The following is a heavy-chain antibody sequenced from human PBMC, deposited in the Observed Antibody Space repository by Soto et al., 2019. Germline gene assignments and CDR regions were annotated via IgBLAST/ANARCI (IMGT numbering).Heavy chain of an antibody. V-gene: IGHV4-39*01. J-gene: IGHJ4*02. CDR1: GGSISSSSYY. Sequence: SETLSLTCTVSGGSISSSSYYWGWIRQPPGKGLEWIGSIYYSGSTYYNPSLKSRVTISVDTSKNQFSLKLSSVTAADTAVYYCARLVKTSYSTHEGGWGQGTLVTVSS. CDR3: ARLVKTSYSTHEGG. CDR2: IYYSGST. D-gene: IGHD4-4*01.